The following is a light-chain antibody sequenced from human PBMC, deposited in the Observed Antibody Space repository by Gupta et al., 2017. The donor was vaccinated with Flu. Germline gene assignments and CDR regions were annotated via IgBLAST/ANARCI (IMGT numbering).Light chain of an antibody. V-gene: IGKV3-15*01. J-gene: IGKJ2*01. CDR1: QSVSSN. CDR3: QQYNNWPSYT. Sequence: EIVMTQSPATLSVSPGERATLSCRASQSVSSNLAWYQQKPGQAPRLLIDGASTRATGIPDRFSGSGSGTEFTLTISSLQSEDFAVYYCQQYNNWPSYTFGQGTKMEIK. CDR2: GAS.